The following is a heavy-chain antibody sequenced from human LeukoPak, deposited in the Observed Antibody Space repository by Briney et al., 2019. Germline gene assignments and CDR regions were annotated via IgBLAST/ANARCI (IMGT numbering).Heavy chain of an antibody. CDR2: IYSGGST. V-gene: IGHV3-53*01. Sequence: GGSLRLSCAASGFTVSGNYMSWVRQAPGKGLEWVSVIYSGGSTYYADSVKGRFTISRDNSKNTLYLQMNSLRAEDTAVYYCARDHGSTRGYYGMDVWGQGTTVTVSS. D-gene: IGHD1-1*01. CDR1: GFTVSGNY. CDR3: ARDHGSTRGYYGMDV. J-gene: IGHJ6*02.